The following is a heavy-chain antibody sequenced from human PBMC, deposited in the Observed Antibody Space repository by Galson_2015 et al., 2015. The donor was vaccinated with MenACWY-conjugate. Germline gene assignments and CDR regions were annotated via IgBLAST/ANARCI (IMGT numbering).Heavy chain of an antibody. CDR3: ARLGVNYRTTSHFDY. V-gene: IGHV3-74*01. Sequence: SMSLSCEASGFTFSTYWMHWVRQAPGKGLVWVSRINSDGRSTSYADSVKGRFTISRDKAKNTVYLQMNSLRAEDTAVSYCARLGVNYRTTSHFDYWGQGTLVTVSS. CDR2: INSDGRST. D-gene: IGHD2/OR15-2a*01. CDR1: GFTFSTYW. J-gene: IGHJ4*02.